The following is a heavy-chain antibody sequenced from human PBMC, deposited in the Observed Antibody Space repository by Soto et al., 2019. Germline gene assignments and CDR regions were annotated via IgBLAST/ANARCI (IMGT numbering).Heavy chain of an antibody. CDR3: ARGDYDSSGYFGSQFPYFDY. V-gene: IGHV4-30-2*01. Sequence: SETLSLTCAVSGGSISSGGYSWSWIRQPPGKGLEWIGYIYHSGSTYYNPSLKSRVTLSVDRSKNQFSLKLSSVTAADTAVYYCARGDYDSSGYFGSQFPYFDYWGQGTLVTVSS. J-gene: IGHJ4*02. CDR2: IYHSGST. CDR1: GGSISSGGYS. D-gene: IGHD3-22*01.